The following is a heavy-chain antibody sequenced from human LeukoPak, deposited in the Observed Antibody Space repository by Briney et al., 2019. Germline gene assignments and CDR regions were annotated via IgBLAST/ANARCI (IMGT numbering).Heavy chain of an antibody. CDR1: GGTFSSYA. Sequence: SVTVSCKASGGTFSSYAISWVRQAPGQGLEWMGGIIPIFGTANYAQKFQGRVTITADESTSTAYMELSSLRSEDTAVYYCARESLPSNYDSSGYPFDYWGQGTLVTVSS. V-gene: IGHV1-69*13. CDR3: ARESLPSNYDSSGYPFDY. CDR2: IIPIFGTA. J-gene: IGHJ4*02. D-gene: IGHD3-22*01.